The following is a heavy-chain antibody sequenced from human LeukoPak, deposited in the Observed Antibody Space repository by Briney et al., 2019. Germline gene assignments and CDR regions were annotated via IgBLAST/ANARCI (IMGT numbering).Heavy chain of an antibody. J-gene: IGHJ6*02. V-gene: IGHV3-9*01. CDR2: ISWNSGSI. Sequence: GGSLRLSCAASGFTFDDYAMHWVRQAPGKGLEWVSGISWNSGSIGYADSVKGRFTISRDNAKNSLYLQMNSLRAEDTALYYCAKDIQSSGWPPTNYYYYGMDVWGQGTTVTVSS. CDR1: GFTFDDYA. D-gene: IGHD6-19*01. CDR3: AKDIQSSGWPPTNYYYYGMDV.